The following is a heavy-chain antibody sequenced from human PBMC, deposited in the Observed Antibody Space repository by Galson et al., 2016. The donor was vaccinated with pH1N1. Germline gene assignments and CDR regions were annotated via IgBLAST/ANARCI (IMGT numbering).Heavy chain of an antibody. D-gene: IGHD3-10*01. CDR1: GFSVSNNH. V-gene: IGHV3-53*01. Sequence: SLRLSCAPSGFSVSNNHMSWVRQAPGKGLEWVSVIYRGGSTYYADSLEGRFTISRDDSKNMLYLQMNSLRVDDTAIYYLTGTLLSFGEPNNADFWGQGTQVTVSS. J-gene: IGHJ4*02. CDR2: IYRGGST. CDR3: TGTLLSFGEPNNADF.